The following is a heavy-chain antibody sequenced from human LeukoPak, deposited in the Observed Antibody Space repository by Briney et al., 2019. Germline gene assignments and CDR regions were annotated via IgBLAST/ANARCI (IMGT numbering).Heavy chain of an antibody. D-gene: IGHD3-3*01. J-gene: IGHJ4*02. V-gene: IGHV3-30*02. CDR2: IRHDGSNE. Sequence: GGSLRLSCAASGFTFSLYGMHWVRQAPDKGLEWLAFIRHDGSNEYSADSVKGRFTISRDNSRSTLFLQMDNLRSEDTAIYYCARDLGIFGDFDYWGQGTLVIVSS. CDR1: GFTFSLYG. CDR3: ARDLGIFGDFDY.